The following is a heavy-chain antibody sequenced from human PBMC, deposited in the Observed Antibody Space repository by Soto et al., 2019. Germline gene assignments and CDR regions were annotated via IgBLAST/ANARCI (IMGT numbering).Heavy chain of an antibody. CDR1: GFTFSSNA. J-gene: IGHJ4*02. V-gene: IGHV3-23*01. CDR2: ISGSGGST. Sequence: EVQRLESGGGLGQPGGSLRLSCAASGFTFSSNAMSWVRQAPGKGLEWVSAISGSGGSTYYADSAKGRLTISRDNSMNPLYRQMNSLRAEDTAVYYCARARSYSYGRDYFAYWGQGTPVTVSS. D-gene: IGHD5-18*01. CDR3: ARARSYSYGRDYFAY.